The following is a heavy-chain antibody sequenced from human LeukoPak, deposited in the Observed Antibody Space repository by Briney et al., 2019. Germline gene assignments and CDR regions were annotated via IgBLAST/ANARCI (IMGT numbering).Heavy chain of an antibody. CDR2: ISGSGGST. CDR3: AKVHDYYDSSGYSDGLALQPSDY. V-gene: IGHV3-23*01. D-gene: IGHD3-22*01. Sequence: PGGSLRLSCAASGFTFSSYAMSWVRQAPGKGLEWVSAISGSGGSTYYADSVKGRFTISRDNSKNTLYLQMNSLRAEDTAVYYCAKVHDYYDSSGYSDGLALQPSDYWGQGTLVTVSS. CDR1: GFTFSSYA. J-gene: IGHJ4*02.